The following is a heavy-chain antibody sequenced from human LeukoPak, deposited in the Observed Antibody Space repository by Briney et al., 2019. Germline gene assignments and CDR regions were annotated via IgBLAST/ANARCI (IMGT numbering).Heavy chain of an antibody. CDR2: FSGGGDS. D-gene: IGHD4-17*01. Sequence: GGSLRLSCEASGFTSGIYAVSWVRQAPGKGLEWVSAFSGGGDSYYADSVKGRFTISRDNSKNTLYLQMNSLRAEDTAVYYCAKGDFYGDYSYDYWGQGTLVTVSS. V-gene: IGHV3-23*01. CDR1: GFTSGIYA. J-gene: IGHJ4*02. CDR3: AKGDFYGDYSYDY.